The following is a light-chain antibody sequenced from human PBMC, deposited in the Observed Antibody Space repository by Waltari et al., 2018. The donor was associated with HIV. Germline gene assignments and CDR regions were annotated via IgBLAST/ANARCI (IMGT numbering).Light chain of an antibody. Sequence: QSALTQPASVSGSPGQSITISCTGTSSAIGGHYSLSWYQQLPGKAPKLMIYAVTYRPSGVSNRFSGSKSGNTASLTISGLQGEDEADYYCLSYTITNTLVFGGGTKLTVL. V-gene: IGLV2-14*01. CDR2: AVT. CDR1: SSAIGGHYS. J-gene: IGLJ3*02. CDR3: LSYTITNTLV.